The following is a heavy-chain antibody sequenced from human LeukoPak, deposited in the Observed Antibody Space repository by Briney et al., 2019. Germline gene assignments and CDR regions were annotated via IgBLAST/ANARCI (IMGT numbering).Heavy chain of an antibody. V-gene: IGHV1-24*01. J-gene: IGHJ4*02. Sequence: ASAKVSCKVPGYALTELSMHWVRQAPGKGPEWMGGFDPEDGETIYAQKFQGRVTMTEDTSTDTAYMELSSLRSEDTAVYYCATIRGWPFFDYWGQGTLVTVSS. CDR2: FDPEDGET. CDR3: ATIRGWPFFDY. CDR1: GYALTELS. D-gene: IGHD6-19*01.